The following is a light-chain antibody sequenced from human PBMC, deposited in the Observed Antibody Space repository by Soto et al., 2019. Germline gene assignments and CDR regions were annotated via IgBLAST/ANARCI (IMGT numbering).Light chain of an antibody. Sequence: EIVLTQSPATLSLSPGERATLSCRASQSVDSYLAWYQQKPGQAPRLLVYDASNRATGIPARFSGSGSGTEFTLTISSLEPEDFAVYYCQQRSHFHTFGQGTKLEI. J-gene: IGKJ2*01. V-gene: IGKV3-11*01. CDR1: QSVDSY. CDR2: DAS. CDR3: QQRSHFHT.